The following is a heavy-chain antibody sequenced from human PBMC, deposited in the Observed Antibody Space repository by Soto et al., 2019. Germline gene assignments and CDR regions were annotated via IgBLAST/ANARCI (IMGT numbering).Heavy chain of an antibody. V-gene: IGHV3-23*01. CDR3: ARWSFLDY. Sequence: WSLRLSCTASGFSFSSYALSWVRQAPGKGLEWVSTISGSDGKTYYADSVKGRFSISRDTSKTSLYLEMTSLRVEDTAVYYCARWSFLDYWGQGTRVTVSS. J-gene: IGHJ4*02. CDR2: ISGSDGKT. CDR1: GFSFSSYA. D-gene: IGHD1-26*01.